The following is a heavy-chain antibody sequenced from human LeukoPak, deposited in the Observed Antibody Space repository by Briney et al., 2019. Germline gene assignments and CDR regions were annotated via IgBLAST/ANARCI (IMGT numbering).Heavy chain of an antibody. CDR3: ARGFRPWFGELLSTWFDP. V-gene: IGHV4-39*07. J-gene: IGHJ5*02. D-gene: IGHD3-10*01. CDR2: LYYSGST. CDR1: GGSISSSTYY. Sequence: SGTLSLTCTVDGGSISSSTYYWGWIRQPPGKGLDWIGSLYYSGSTNYNPSLKSRVTISVDTSKNQFSLKLSSVTAADTAVYYCARGFRPWFGELLSTWFDPWGQGTLVTVSS.